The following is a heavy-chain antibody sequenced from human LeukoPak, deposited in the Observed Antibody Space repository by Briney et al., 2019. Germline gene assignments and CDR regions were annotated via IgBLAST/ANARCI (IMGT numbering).Heavy chain of an antibody. J-gene: IGHJ6*03. CDR2: INPNSGGT. D-gene: IGHD3-9*01. Sequence: ASVKVSCRASGYIFIGYYMHWVRQAPGKGLEWMGRINPNSGGTKYAQKFQGRVTMTRDTSISTAYIELSRLRSDDTAVYYCARGGLILRYFVDYYYHYMDVWGKGSTVTVSS. CDR3: ARGGLILRYFVDYYYHYMDV. CDR1: GYIFIGYY. V-gene: IGHV1-2*06.